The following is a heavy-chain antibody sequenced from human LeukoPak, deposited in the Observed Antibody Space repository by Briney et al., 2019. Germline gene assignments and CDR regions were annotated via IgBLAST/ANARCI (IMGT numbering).Heavy chain of an antibody. D-gene: IGHD3-22*01. CDR1: GYTFTGYY. CDR3: ARKPYYDSSGYLSY. J-gene: IGHJ4*02. Sequence: ASVKVSCKASGYTFTGYYMHWVRQAPGQGLEWMGWINPNSGGTNYAQKFQGRVTITRDTSISTAYMELSRLRSDDTAVYYCARKPYYDSSGYLSYWGQGTLVTVSS. V-gene: IGHV1-2*02. CDR2: INPNSGGT.